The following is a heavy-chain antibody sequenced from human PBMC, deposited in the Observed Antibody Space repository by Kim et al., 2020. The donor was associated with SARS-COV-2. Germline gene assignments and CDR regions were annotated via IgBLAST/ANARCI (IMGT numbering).Heavy chain of an antibody. V-gene: IGHV3-30*04. CDR1: GFTFSSYA. D-gene: IGHD6-19*01. CDR2: ISYDGSNK. Sequence: GGSLRLFCAASGFTFSSYAMHWVRQAPGKGLEWVAVISYDGSNKYYADSVKGRFTISRDNSKNTLYLQMNSLRAEDTAVYYCARDLRQWLVIAYYYYYYGMDVWGQGTTVTVSS. CDR3: ARDLRQWLVIAYYYYYYGMDV. J-gene: IGHJ6*02.